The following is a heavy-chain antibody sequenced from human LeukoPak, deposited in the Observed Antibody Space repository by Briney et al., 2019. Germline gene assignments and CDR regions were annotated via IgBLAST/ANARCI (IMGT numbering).Heavy chain of an antibody. V-gene: IGHV3-21*01. CDR1: GFTFSSYS. Sequence: PGGSLRLSCAASGFTFSSYSMNWVRQAPGKGLEWVSSISSSSSYISYADSVKGRFTISRDNAKNSLYLQMNSLRAEDTAVYYCARGARYCSSTSCYWFDPWGQGTLVTVSS. CDR2: ISSSSSYI. J-gene: IGHJ5*02. D-gene: IGHD2-2*01. CDR3: ARGARYCSSTSCYWFDP.